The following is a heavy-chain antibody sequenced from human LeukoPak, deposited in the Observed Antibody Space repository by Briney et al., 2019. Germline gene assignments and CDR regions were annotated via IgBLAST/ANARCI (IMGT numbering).Heavy chain of an antibody. CDR2: IKQDGSEK. CDR3: ASGRQQLHPWEYYYYGMDV. J-gene: IGHJ6*02. Sequence: QAGGSLRLSCAASGFTFSSYAMSWVRQAPGKGLEWVANIKQDGSEKYYVDSVKGRFTISRDNAKNSLYLQMNSLRAEDTAVYYCASGRQQLHPWEYYYYGMDVWGQGTTVTVSS. D-gene: IGHD6-13*01. V-gene: IGHV3-7*01. CDR1: GFTFSSYA.